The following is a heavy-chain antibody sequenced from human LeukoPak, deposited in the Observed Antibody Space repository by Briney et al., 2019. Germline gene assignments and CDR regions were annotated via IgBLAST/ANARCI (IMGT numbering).Heavy chain of an antibody. CDR1: GGSTSSYY. Sequence: SETLSLTCTVSGGSTSSYYWSWIRQPAGKGLEWIGRIYTSGSTNYNPSLKSRVTMSVDTSKNQFSLKLSSVTAADTAVYYCATGYCSSTSCYTQIVDIWGQGTMVTVSS. J-gene: IGHJ3*02. V-gene: IGHV4-4*07. D-gene: IGHD2-2*02. CDR3: ATGYCSSTSCYTQIVDI. CDR2: IYTSGST.